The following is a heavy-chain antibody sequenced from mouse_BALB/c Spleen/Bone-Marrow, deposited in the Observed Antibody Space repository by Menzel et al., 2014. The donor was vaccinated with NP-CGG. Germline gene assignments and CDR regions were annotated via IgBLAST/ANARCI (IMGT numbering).Heavy chain of an antibody. Sequence: EVKLVESGGGLVQPGGSRKLSCAASGFTFRSFGMHWARQAPEKGLEWVAYISGGTVPIYYAHTMKGRFTISRDNPNNTLFLQMTSLRSEDTAMYYCVRGGYYVPSYFDSWGQGTTLTVSS. J-gene: IGHJ2*01. CDR3: VRGGYYVPSYFDS. CDR1: GFTFRSFG. D-gene: IGHD2-3*01. CDR2: ISGGTVPI. V-gene: IGHV5-17*02.